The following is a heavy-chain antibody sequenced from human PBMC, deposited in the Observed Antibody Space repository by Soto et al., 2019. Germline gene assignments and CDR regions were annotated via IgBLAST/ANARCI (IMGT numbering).Heavy chain of an antibody. V-gene: IGHV4-39*02. CDR2: IFYSGST. Sequence: QLQLQESGPGLVKPSETLSLTRTVSGGSIGSRSYSWGWIRQLPGKGLEWIGTIFYSGSTYYNPSLKSRVTISVDTSKNQFSLKLSSVTVADTAVYYCAREVALRFDPWGQGTLVSVSS. CDR3: AREVALRFDP. CDR1: GGSIGSRSYS. D-gene: IGHD2-15*01. J-gene: IGHJ5*02.